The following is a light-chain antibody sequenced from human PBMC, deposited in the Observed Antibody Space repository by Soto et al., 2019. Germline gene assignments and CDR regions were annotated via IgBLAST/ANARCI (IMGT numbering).Light chain of an antibody. CDR1: QDISNY. J-gene: IGKJ5*01. CDR2: DVS. CDR3: QQYDSLPLN. V-gene: IGKV1-33*01. Sequence: DIQMTQSPPSLSVSVGDRVTITCQASQDISNYLHWFQQKPGKAPQLLIFDVSNLQTGVPSRFSGGGSGTDFALTISSLEPEDIATYYCQQYDSLPLNFGQGTRREIK.